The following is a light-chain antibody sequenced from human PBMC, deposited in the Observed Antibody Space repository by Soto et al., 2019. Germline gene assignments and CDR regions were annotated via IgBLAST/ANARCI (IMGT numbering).Light chain of an antibody. CDR1: SSDVGGYDY. V-gene: IGLV2-14*01. J-gene: IGLJ2*01. CDR3: SSYTSSSTLV. Sequence: QSVLNQPASASGSPGQSITISCSGTSSDVGGYDYVSWYQQHPGKAPKLMIYDVTNRPSGVSNRFSGSKSGNTASLTISGLQAEDEADYYCSSYTSSSTLVFGGGTKLTVL. CDR2: DVT.